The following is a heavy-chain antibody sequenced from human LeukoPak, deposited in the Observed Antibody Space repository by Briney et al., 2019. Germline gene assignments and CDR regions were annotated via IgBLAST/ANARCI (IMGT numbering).Heavy chain of an antibody. D-gene: IGHD3-3*01. CDR3: AREGGAYYDFWSGYSASDAFDI. J-gene: IGHJ3*02. CDR2: IYSGSST. V-gene: IGHV3-53*01. CDR1: GFTVSSNY. Sequence: AGGSLRLSCAASGFTVSSNYMSWVRQAPGKGLEWVSVIYSGSSTYYADSVKGRFTISRDNSKNTLYLQMNSLRAEDTAVYYCAREGGAYYDFWSGYSASDAFDIWGQGTMVTVSS.